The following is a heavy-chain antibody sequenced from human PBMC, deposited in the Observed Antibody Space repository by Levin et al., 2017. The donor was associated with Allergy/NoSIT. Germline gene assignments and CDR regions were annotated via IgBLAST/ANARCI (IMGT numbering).Heavy chain of an antibody. Sequence: GGSLRLSCAASGFTFSIYTMNWVRQAPGKGLEWVSSITSSSLYTDYADSVKGRFTISRDNAKNSLYLQMNSLRAEETAVYYCAVATRQAFDYWGQGTLVTVSS. CDR2: ITSSSLYT. D-gene: IGHD6-6*01. V-gene: IGHV3-21*01. CDR1: GFTFSIYT. CDR3: AVATRQAFDY. J-gene: IGHJ4*02.